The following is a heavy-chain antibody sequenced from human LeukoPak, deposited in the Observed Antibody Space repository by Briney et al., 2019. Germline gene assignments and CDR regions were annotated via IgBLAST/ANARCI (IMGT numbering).Heavy chain of an antibody. CDR2: IIPILGIA. D-gene: IGHD1-1*01. CDR3: ARFTQPRKWNDVGYFDY. V-gene: IGHV1-69*04. CDR1: GGTFSSYA. Sequence: GASVKVSCKASGGTFSSYAISWVRQAPGQGLEWMGRIIPILGIANYAQKFQGRVTITADESTSTAYMELSSLRSEDTAVYYCARFTQPRKWNDVGYFDYWGQGTLVTVSS. J-gene: IGHJ4*02.